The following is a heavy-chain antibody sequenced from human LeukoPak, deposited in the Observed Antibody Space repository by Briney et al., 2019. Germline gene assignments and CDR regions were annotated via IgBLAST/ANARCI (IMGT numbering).Heavy chain of an antibody. CDR2: IYGGGST. CDR1: GFTVSNNY. Sequence: GSLRLSCAVSGFTVSNNYMSWVRQAPGKGLEWVSVIYGGGSTYYADSVKGRFTISRDTFENTVNLQMNSLRAEDTAVYYCASWPGGWYGEDSWGQGTLVTVSS. J-gene: IGHJ4*02. CDR3: ASWPGGWYGEDS. D-gene: IGHD6-19*01. V-gene: IGHV3-53*01.